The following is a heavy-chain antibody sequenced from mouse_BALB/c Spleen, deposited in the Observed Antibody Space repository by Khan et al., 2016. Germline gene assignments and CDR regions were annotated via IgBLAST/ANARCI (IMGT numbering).Heavy chain of an antibody. CDR3: ARDDRDFDAWFAS. V-gene: IGHV2-9*02. CDR1: GFSLTNSG. J-gene: IGHJ3*01. CDR2: FWAGGST. D-gene: IGHD3-1*01. Sequence: QVQLKESGPGLVAPSQSLSITCTVSGFSLTNSGVHWVRQPPRKGLDWLGVFWAGGSTDYNSALMSRLSITRDTTQKQVFLKMNSLQTDDTAMYYCARDDRDFDAWFASWGQGTLVTVSA.